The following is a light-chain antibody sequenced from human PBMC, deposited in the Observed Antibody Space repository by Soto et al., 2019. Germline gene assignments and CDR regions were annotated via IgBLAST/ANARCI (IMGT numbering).Light chain of an antibody. CDR1: QTISSW. J-gene: IGKJ1*01. CDR2: TAS. CDR3: QHYNSYSEA. V-gene: IGKV1-5*03. Sequence: DIQMTQSPSTLSGSVGDRVTITCRASQTISSWLAWYQQKPGKAPKLLIYTASTLKSVVPSRFSGSGSGTEFTLPISSLQPDDFATYYCQHYNSYSEAFGQGTKVELK.